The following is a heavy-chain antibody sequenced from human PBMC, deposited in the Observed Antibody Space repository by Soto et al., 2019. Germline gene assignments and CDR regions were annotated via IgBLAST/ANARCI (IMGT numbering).Heavy chain of an antibody. CDR3: ARGKGMEENYYYYGMDV. CDR1: GYTFSTYA. J-gene: IGHJ6*02. Sequence: GASVKVSCKASGYTFSTYALHWVRQAPGQGLEWMGWINGGNGHTRYSQKFKDRVTISRDTPARTAYMELSGLRSEDTAVYYCARGKGMEENYYYYGMDVCGQGTTVTVSS. CDR2: INGGNGHT. V-gene: IGHV1-3*01. D-gene: IGHD1-1*01.